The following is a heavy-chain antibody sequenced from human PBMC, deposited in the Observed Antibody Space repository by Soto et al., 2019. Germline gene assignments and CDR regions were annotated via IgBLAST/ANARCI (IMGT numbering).Heavy chain of an antibody. CDR1: GFTFSSYA. CDR2: ISGSGGST. V-gene: IGHV3-23*01. J-gene: IGHJ5*02. CDR3: AKEYPDSSGWYNWFDP. Sequence: PGGSLRLSCAASGFTFSSYAMSWVRQAPGKGLEWVSAISGSGGSTYYADSVKGRFTISRDNSKNTLYLQMNSLRAEDTAVYYCAKEYPDSSGWYNWFDPWGQGTLVTVSS. D-gene: IGHD6-19*01.